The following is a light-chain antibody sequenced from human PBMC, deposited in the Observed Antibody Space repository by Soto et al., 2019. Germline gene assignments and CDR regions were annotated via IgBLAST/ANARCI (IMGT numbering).Light chain of an antibody. CDR3: QQYNNWPPKGFT. CDR1: QSVSSN. Sequence: EIVMTQSPATLSVSPGERATLSCRASQSVSSNLAWYQQKPGQAPRLLIYGASTRATGIPARFSGSGSGTEFTRTISSLKSEHFAVYYCQQYNNWPPKGFTFGRGTKVDIK. V-gene: IGKV3-15*01. CDR2: GAS. J-gene: IGKJ3*01.